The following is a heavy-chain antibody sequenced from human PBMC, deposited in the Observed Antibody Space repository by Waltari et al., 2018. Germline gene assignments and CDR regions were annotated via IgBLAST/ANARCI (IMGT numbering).Heavy chain of an antibody. CDR2: ITHSGKT. D-gene: IGHD2-21*02. CDR1: GGSFSGFG. V-gene: IGHV4-34*01. CDR3: ARGDFFDV. Sequence: QVQLQHWGAGQLKPSETLSLTCCVFGGSFSGFGWSWIRESPGRGLEWIGEITHSGKTQINPSLKSRLSISVVTSKNQFSLNLTSVTVADTGVYYCARGDFFDVWGRGTLV. J-gene: IGHJ2*01.